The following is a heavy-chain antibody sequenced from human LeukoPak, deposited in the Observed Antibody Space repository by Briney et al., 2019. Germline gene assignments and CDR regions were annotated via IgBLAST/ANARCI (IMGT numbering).Heavy chain of an antibody. CDR1: GYTFTGYY. D-gene: IGHD2/OR15-2a*01. V-gene: IGHV1-2*02. CDR3: ARDLSYYDY. CDR2: INPNSGGT. J-gene: IGHJ4*02. Sequence: ASVKVSCKASGYTFTGYYMHWVRQAPGQGLEWMGWINPNSGGTNYAQNFQGRVTMTRDTSISTAYMELSSLRSDDTALYYCARDLSYYDYWGQRTLITVSS.